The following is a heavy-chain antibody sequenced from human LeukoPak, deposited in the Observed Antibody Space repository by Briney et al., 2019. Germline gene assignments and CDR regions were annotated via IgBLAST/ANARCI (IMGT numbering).Heavy chain of an antibody. V-gene: IGHV4-30-2*05. D-gene: IGHD3-22*01. CDR3: ARGRGGYYYDSSGYNY. Sequence: SETLSLTCAVSGGSISSGGYSWSWIRQPPGKGLEWIGYIYHSGSTYYNPSLKSRVTISVDTSKNQFSLKLSSVTAADTAVYYCARGRGGYYYDSSGYNYWGQGTLVTVSS. CDR2: IYHSGST. J-gene: IGHJ4*02. CDR1: GGSISSGGYS.